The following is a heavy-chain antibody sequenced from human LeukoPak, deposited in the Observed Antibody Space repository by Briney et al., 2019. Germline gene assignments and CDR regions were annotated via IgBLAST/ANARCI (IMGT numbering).Heavy chain of an antibody. CDR1: GFTFDNYW. V-gene: IGHV3-7*01. Sequence: PGGSLRLSCTASGFTFDNYWMTWVRQPPGKGLEWVANIKQDGGERYYVDSARGRFTISRDNSKNSLYLQMNSLRAEDTAVYYCVRDGRPLDYWGQGTLVIVSS. D-gene: IGHD3/OR15-3a*01. CDR2: IKQDGGER. J-gene: IGHJ4*02. CDR3: VRDGRPLDY.